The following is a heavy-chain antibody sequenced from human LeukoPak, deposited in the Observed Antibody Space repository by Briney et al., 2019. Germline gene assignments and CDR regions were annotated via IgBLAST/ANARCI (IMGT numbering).Heavy chain of an antibody. V-gene: IGHV3-30*02. D-gene: IGHD5-18*01. CDR1: GFIFSSYG. J-gene: IGHJ4*02. Sequence: GGSLRLSCAASGFIFSSYGMHWVRQAPGKGLEWVAFIRYDGSNKYYADSVKGRFTISRDNSKNTLYLQMNSLRAEDTAVYYCAKDFVGGYSYGYRENTPFDYWGQGTLVTVSS. CDR3: AKDFVGGYSYGYRENTPFDY. CDR2: IRYDGSNK.